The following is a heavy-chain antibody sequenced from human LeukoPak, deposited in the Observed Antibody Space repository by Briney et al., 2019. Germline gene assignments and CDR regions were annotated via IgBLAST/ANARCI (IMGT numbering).Heavy chain of an antibody. Sequence: SETLSLTCAVYGGSFSGYYWSWIRQPPGKVLEWIGEINHSGSTNYNPSLKSRVTISVDTSKNQFSLKLSSVTAADTAVYYCARREFSSAPDHWDQGTLIIVSS. V-gene: IGHV4-34*01. CDR3: ARREFSSAPDH. CDR2: INHSGST. J-gene: IGHJ4*02. D-gene: IGHD2-2*01. CDR1: GGSFSGYY.